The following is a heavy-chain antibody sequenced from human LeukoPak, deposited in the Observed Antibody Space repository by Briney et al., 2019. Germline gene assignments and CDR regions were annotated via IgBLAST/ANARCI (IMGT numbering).Heavy chain of an antibody. CDR1: GGSFSGYY. Sequence: PSETLSLTCAVYGGSFSGYYWSWIRQPPGKGLEWIGEINHSGSTNYNPSLKSRVSISVDSSKNQFSLKVSSVTAADTAVYYCARGSATAADLYWGQGTLVTVSS. CDR3: ARGSATAADLY. CDR2: INHSGST. V-gene: IGHV4-34*01. J-gene: IGHJ4*02. D-gene: IGHD6-13*01.